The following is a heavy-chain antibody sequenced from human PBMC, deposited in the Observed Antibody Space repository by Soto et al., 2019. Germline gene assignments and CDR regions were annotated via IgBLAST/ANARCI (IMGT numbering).Heavy chain of an antibody. V-gene: IGHV5-51*01. D-gene: IGHD6-13*01. Sequence: ESLKISCQCSGYTFSNFWIGWVRQLPGQGLEWMGIIYPGDHETRYSPSFLGKVTISAETSINTAYLQWSSLEASDSAFYFCARSPRSSPYFDFWGQGALVTVSS. CDR3: ARSPRSSPYFDF. CDR1: GYTFSNFW. CDR2: IYPGDHET. J-gene: IGHJ4*02.